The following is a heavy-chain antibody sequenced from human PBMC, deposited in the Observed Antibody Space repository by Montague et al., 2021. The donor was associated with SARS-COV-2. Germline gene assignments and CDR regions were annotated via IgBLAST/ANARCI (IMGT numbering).Heavy chain of an antibody. J-gene: IGHJ4*03. CDR3: ARDQGCSWCYDYYYDLDD. CDR2: IYYSGST. Sequence: SETLSLTCTVSGGSISSSNYYWVWIRQPPGKGLEWIVSIYYSGSTYYNPYLKSRVSISVDTSKNQFSLKLSSVTAADTAVYYCARDQGCSWCYDYYYDLDDWGQGTLVTVSS. V-gene: IGHV4-39*07. CDR1: GGSISSSNYY. D-gene: IGHD5-12*01.